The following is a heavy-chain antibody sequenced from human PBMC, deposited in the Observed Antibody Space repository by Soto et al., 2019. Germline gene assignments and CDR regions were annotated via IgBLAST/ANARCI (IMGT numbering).Heavy chain of an antibody. CDR2: IFYSGST. D-gene: IGHD6-19*01. J-gene: IGHJ5*02. CDR1: GDTIRSSSYY. Sequence: SETMSLTCAVAGDTIRSSSYYLGWIRQPPGKGLEWIGSIFYSGSTYYNPSLKSRVTISVDTSKNQISLKLSSVTAADTAVYYCARSLAVAGTASWGQGTLVTVSS. V-gene: IGHV4-39*01. CDR3: ARSLAVAGTAS.